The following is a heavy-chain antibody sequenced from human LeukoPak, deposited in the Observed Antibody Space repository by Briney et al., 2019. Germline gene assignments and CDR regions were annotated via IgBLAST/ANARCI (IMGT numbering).Heavy chain of an antibody. D-gene: IGHD3-10*02. V-gene: IGHV3-7*01. CDR1: GVTSSSYW. Sequence: GGSLRLSCAASGVTSSSYWMSWVRQAPGKGLEWVAHIQQDGSEKYYVDSVKGRFTISRDNAKNSLYLQMNSLRAEDTAVYYCAELGITMIGGVWGKGTTVTISS. CDR3: AELGITMIGGV. J-gene: IGHJ6*04. CDR2: IQQDGSEK.